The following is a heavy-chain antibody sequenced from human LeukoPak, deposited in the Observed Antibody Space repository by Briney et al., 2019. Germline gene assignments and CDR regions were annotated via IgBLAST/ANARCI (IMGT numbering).Heavy chain of an antibody. V-gene: IGHV1-69*05. CDR1: GGTFSSYA. J-gene: IGHJ5*02. D-gene: IGHD3-3*01. Sequence: GASVKVSCKASGGTFSSYAISWVRQAPGQGLEWMGGIIPIFGTANYAQKFQGRVTITTDESTSTAYMELSSLRSEDTAVYYCASKVGRIFENWFDPWGQGTLVTVSS. CDR2: IIPIFGTA. CDR3: ASKVGRIFENWFDP.